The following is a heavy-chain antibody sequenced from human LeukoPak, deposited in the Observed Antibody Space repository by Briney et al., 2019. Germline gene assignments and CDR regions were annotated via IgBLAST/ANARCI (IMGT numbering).Heavy chain of an antibody. CDR3: ARGGRRYCSGGSCPNWFDP. D-gene: IGHD2-15*01. V-gene: IGHV4-34*01. J-gene: IGHJ5*02. CDR1: GGSFSDYY. CDR2: INHSGST. Sequence: SETLSLTCAVYGGSFSDYYWSWIRQPPGKGLEWIGEINHSGSTNYNPSLKSRVTISVDTSKNQFSLKLSSVTAADTAVYYCARGGRRYCSGGSCPNWFDPWGQGTLVTVSS.